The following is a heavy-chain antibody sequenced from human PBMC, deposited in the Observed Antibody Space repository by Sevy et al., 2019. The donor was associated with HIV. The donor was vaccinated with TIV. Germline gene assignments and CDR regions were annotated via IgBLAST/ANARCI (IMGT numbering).Heavy chain of an antibody. J-gene: IGHJ5*02. CDR1: GGSVTNYY. V-gene: IGHV4-59*02. D-gene: IGHD7-27*01. CDR3: AREAWGIIAH. Sequence: SETLSLTCSVSGGSVTNYYWSWIRQPPGKGLEWIGYIYDSGITSYNPSLQSRVTISQDTSKTQFTLKMTSVSAADTAIYYCAREAWGIIAHWGQGTLVTVSS. CDR2: IYDSGIT.